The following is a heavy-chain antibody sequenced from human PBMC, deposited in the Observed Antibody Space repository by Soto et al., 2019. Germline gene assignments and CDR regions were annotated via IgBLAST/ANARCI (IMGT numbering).Heavy chain of an antibody. J-gene: IGHJ6*02. CDR2: IKSKTDGGTT. Sequence: EVQLVESGGGLVKPGGSLRLSCAASGFTFSNAWMSWVRQAPGKGLEWVGRIKSKTDGGTTDYAAPVKGRFTISRDDSKNTLYLQMNSLKTGDTAVYYCTTSALKPYYYYGMDVWGQGTTVTVSS. CDR1: GFTFSNAW. V-gene: IGHV3-15*01. CDR3: TTSALKPYYYYGMDV. D-gene: IGHD6-19*01.